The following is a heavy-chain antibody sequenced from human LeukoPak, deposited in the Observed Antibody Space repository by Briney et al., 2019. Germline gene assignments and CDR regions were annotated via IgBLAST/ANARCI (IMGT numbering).Heavy chain of an antibody. Sequence: GGSLRLSCAASGFTFSNPWMTWVRQPPAKGLEWVGRISTETDGGTTDYAAPVKGRFTISRDDSKTTLYLQMNSLKTEDTAVYYCTTDLSPPYYHDSSGYRVDYWGQGTLVTVSS. CDR1: GFTFSNPW. CDR3: TTDLSPPYYHDSSGYRVDY. J-gene: IGHJ4*02. V-gene: IGHV3-15*05. CDR2: ISTETDGGTT. D-gene: IGHD3-22*01.